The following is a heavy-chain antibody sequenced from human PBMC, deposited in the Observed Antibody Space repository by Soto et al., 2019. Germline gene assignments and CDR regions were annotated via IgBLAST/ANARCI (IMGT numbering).Heavy chain of an antibody. J-gene: IGHJ4*02. D-gene: IGHD6-13*01. CDR1: GDTFSFYT. CDR3: ATSSGTGYRAFDS. CDR2: INPILSMS. Sequence: QVQLVQSGAEVKKPGSSVKVSCKASGDTFSFYTINWVREAPGVGLEWVGRINPILSMSNYAQKFQGRVTMTADKSTNTAYMELRSLRSEDTAMYFCATSSGTGYRAFDSWGQGALVTVSS. V-gene: IGHV1-69*02.